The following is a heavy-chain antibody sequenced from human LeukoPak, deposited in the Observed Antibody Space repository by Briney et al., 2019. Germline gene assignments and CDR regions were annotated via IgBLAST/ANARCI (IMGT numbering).Heavy chain of an antibody. CDR3: AKPVTVSSPFDY. CDR1: GFTFSSYA. V-gene: IGHV3-30-3*02. J-gene: IGHJ4*02. CDR2: ISYDGSNK. D-gene: IGHD3-10*01. Sequence: PGGSLRLSCAASGFTFSSYAMHWVRQAPGKGLEWVAVISYDGSNKYYADSVKGRFTISRDNSKNTLYLQMNSLRAEDTAVYYCAKPVTVSSPFDYWGQGTLVSVSS.